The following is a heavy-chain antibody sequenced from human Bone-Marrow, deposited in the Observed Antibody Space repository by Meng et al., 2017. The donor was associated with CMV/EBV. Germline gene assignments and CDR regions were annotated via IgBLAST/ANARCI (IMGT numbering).Heavy chain of an antibody. CDR3: AAVRDPYCSSTSCYILEFDP. D-gene: IGHD2-2*02. CDR2: ISAYNGNT. CDR1: GYTFTSYG. Sequence: ASVKVSCKASGYTFTSYGISWVRQAPGQGLEWMGWISAYNGNTNYAQKLQGRVTMTTDTSTSTAYMELRSLRSDDTAVYYCAAVRDPYCSSTSCYILEFDPWGQGTLVTVSS. V-gene: IGHV1-18*01. J-gene: IGHJ5*02.